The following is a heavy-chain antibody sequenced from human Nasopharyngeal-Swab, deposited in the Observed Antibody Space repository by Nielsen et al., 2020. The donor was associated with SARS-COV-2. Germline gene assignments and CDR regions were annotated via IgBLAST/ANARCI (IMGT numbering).Heavy chain of an antibody. D-gene: IGHD3-3*01. CDR1: DLPFINYN. CDR2: ISSSSSYI. CDR3: ARDGLDYDFWSAYFMDV. Sequence: GESLKISLPPSDLPFINYNFNWVRQAPGKGLEWVSSISSSSSYIYYADSVKGRFTISRDNAKNSLYLQMNSLRAEDTAVYYCARDGLDYDFWSAYFMDVWGQGTTVTVSS. V-gene: IGHV3-21*01. J-gene: IGHJ6*02.